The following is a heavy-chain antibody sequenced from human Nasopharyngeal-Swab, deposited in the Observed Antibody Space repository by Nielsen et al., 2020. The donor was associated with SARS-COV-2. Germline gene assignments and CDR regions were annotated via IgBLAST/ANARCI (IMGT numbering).Heavy chain of an antibody. CDR2: ISSSGSTI. CDR1: GFTFSVYY. V-gene: IGHV3-11*01. D-gene: IGHD3-10*01. J-gene: IGHJ4*02. Sequence: GESLKISCAASGFTFSVYYMGWIRQGPGKGLEWVSYISSSGSTIYYAASVKGRFTISRDNAKNSLYLQMNSLRAEDTAVYYCAAAIWFGELLGSYWGQGTLVTVSS. CDR3: AAAIWFGELLGSY.